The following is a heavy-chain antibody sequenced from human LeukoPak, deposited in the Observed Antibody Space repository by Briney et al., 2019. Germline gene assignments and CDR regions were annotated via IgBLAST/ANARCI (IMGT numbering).Heavy chain of an antibody. CDR1: GFTFSSYA. CDR3: AFARAGIAAAGFDY. V-gene: IGHV3-23*01. CDR2: ISGSGADT. D-gene: IGHD6-13*01. Sequence: GGSLRLSCAASGFTFSSYAMTWVRQAPGKGLEWVSAISGSGADTYYADSAKGRFTISRDNSKNTLYLQTHSLRADDTAVYYRAFARAGIAAAGFDYWGQGTLVTVSS. J-gene: IGHJ4*02.